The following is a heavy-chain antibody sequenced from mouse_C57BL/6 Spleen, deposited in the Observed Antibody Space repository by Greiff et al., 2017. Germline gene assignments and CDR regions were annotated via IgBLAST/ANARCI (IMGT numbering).Heavy chain of an antibody. V-gene: IGHV1-62-2*01. CDR3: ARHDASTVVATDYAMDY. CDR1: GYTFPAYT. J-gene: IGHJ4*01. Sequence: QVQLKQSGAELVKPGASVKLSCKASGYTFPAYTIYWVKQRSGQGLERIGWFYPGSGSIKYNEQFKDKATLTADKYSSTVYMALSRLTSEDSAVYFCARHDASTVVATDYAMDYWGQGTSVTVSS. D-gene: IGHD1-1*01. CDR2: FYPGSGSI.